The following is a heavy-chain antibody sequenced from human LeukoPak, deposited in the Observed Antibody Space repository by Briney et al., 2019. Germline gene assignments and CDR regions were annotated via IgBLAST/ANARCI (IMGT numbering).Heavy chain of an antibody. CDR2: IYSGGAT. CDR3: AKKGGDCSSTSCYTDYYYYMDV. CDR1: GITVNTNY. D-gene: IGHD2-2*02. V-gene: IGHV3-53*01. Sequence: GGSLRLSCAASGITVNTNYMSWVRQAPGKGLEWVSIIYSGGATYYADSVKGRFTIYRDNSKNTLYLQMNSLRAEDTAVYYCAKKGGDCSSTSCYTDYYYYMDVWGKGTTVTVSS. J-gene: IGHJ6*03.